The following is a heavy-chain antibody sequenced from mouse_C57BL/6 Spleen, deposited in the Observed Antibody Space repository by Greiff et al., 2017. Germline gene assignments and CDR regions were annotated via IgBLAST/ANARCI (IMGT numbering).Heavy chain of an antibody. V-gene: IGHV1-9*01. J-gene: IGHJ2*01. Sequence: VHLVESGAELMKPGASVKLSCKATGYTFTGYWIEWVKQRPGHGLEWIGEILPGSGSTNYNEKFKGKATFTADTSSNTAYMQLSSLTTEDSAIYYCARSRDYGSSYFYYFDYWGQGTTLTVSS. CDR1: GYTFTGYW. CDR3: ARSRDYGSSYFYYFDY. D-gene: IGHD1-1*01. CDR2: ILPGSGST.